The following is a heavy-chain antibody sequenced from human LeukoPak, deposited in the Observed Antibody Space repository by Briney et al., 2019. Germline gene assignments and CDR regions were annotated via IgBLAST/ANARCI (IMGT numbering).Heavy chain of an antibody. Sequence: ASVKVSCKASGYTFTGYYMHWVRQAPGQGLEWMGWINPNSSGTNYAQKFQGRVTMTRGTSISTAYMELSRLRSDDTAVYYCARAAAVRWANPNDMGYWGQGTLVTVSS. J-gene: IGHJ4*02. CDR2: INPNSSGT. CDR1: GYTFTGYY. V-gene: IGHV1-2*02. D-gene: IGHD6-13*01. CDR3: ARAAAVRWANPNDMGY.